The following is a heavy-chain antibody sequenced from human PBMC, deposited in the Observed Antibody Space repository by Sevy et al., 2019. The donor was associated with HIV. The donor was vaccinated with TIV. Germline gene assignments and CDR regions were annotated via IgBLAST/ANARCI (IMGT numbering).Heavy chain of an antibody. CDR1: GFTFSDYY. D-gene: IGHD5-18*01. Sequence: LRLSCAASGFTFSDYYMSWIRQPPGKGLQWVGYIYYSGGTYYNPFLNSRVSMSVDTSKNQFSLKLSSVTAADTAVYYCASKRGYSSGPFDYWGQGTLVTVSS. CDR3: ASKRGYSSGPFDY. CDR2: IYYSGGT. J-gene: IGHJ4*02. V-gene: IGHV4-30-4*08.